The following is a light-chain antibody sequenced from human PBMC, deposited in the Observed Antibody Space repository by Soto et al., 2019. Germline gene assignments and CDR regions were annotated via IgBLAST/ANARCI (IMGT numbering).Light chain of an antibody. J-gene: IGKJ1*01. CDR2: WAS. V-gene: IGKV4-1*01. CDR1: QSVLLTSNNRNY. CDR3: QQYYCIPWT. Sequence: DIVMTQSPDSLAVSLGERATINCKSSQSVLLTSNNRNYLTWYQQKPGQSPKLLIYWASTRESGVPDRFSGSGSGTDFTLTISTLQAEDVAVYYCQQYYCIPWTFGQGTKVEIK.